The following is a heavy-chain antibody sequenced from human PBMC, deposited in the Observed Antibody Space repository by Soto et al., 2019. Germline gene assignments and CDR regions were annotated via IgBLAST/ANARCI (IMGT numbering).Heavy chain of an antibody. J-gene: IGHJ6*02. D-gene: IGHD1-26*01. CDR2: IYYSGST. CDR1: GGSIRSYY. CDR3: ARTMVGAHYYYYAMDV. V-gene: IGHV4-59*01. Sequence: ASETQSHTSTVSGGSIRSYYWSWSRQPPGKGLEWIGYIYYSGSTKYNPSLKSRATILVDTSKNQFSLKLSSVTAADTAIYYCARTMVGAHYYYYAMDVCGQGATVTVSS.